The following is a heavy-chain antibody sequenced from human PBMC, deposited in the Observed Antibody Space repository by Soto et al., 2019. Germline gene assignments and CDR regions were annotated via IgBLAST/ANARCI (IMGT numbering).Heavy chain of an antibody. D-gene: IGHD3-3*01. Sequence: ASVKVSCKASGYTFTGYCMHWVRQAPGQGLEWMGWINPNSGGTNYAQKFQGRVTMTRDTSISTAYMELSRLRSDDTAVYYYARGSSYYDFWSGSHLYYGMDVWGQGTTVTVSS. V-gene: IGHV1-2*02. CDR1: GYTFTGYC. J-gene: IGHJ6*02. CDR2: INPNSGGT. CDR3: ARGSSYYDFWSGSHLYYGMDV.